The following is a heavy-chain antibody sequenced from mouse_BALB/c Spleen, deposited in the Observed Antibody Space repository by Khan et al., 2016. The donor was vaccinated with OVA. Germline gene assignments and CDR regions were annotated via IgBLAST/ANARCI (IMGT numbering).Heavy chain of an antibody. CDR2: INTHTGET. CDR3: ARNNGGDFDY. V-gene: IGHV1-20*02. CDR1: GYTFTGSF. Sequence: EVQLQQSGPELEKPGTSVKISCKASGYTFTGSFMNWVMQIPGKSFKWIGRINTHTGETLYKQKFKGKATLTLEESVSTAHLELPNLETEDTAAYYCARNNGGDFDYWGQGTALTVSS. D-gene: IGHD1-1*01. J-gene: IGHJ2*01.